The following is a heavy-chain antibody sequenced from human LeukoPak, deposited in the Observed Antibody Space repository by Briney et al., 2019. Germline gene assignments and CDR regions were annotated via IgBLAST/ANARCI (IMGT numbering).Heavy chain of an antibody. CDR3: ARDPYCSGGSCYWRAYWYFDL. J-gene: IGHJ2*01. Sequence: SQTLSLTCTVSGGSISSGDYYWSWIRQPPGKGLEWFGYIYYSGSTYYNPSLESRVTISVDTSKNQFSLKLSSVTAADTAVYYCARDPYCSGGSCYWRAYWYFDLWGRGTLVTVSS. V-gene: IGHV4-30-4*01. CDR1: GGSISSGDYY. D-gene: IGHD2-15*01. CDR2: IYYSGST.